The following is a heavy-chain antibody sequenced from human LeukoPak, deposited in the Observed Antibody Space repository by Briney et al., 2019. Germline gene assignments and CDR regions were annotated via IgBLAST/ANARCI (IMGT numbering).Heavy chain of an antibody. J-gene: IGHJ4*02. CDR3: ANQPYYYDSSDYYFPQKPIDH. V-gene: IGHV3-23*01. CDR2: ITGSGGST. CDR1: GFTFSSYA. D-gene: IGHD3-22*01. Sequence: GGSLRLSCAASGFTFSSYAMTWVRQAPGKGLEWVSVITGSGGSTYYADSVKGRFTISRDNSKNTLYLQMDGLRAEDTAVYFCANQPYYYDSSDYYFPQKPIDHWGQGTRVTVSS.